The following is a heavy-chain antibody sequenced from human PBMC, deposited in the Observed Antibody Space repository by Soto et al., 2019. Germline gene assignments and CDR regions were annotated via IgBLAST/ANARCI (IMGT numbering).Heavy chain of an antibody. CDR2: IIPIFGTA. D-gene: IGHD3-22*01. J-gene: IGHJ4*02. CDR3: ARGATMIVGVPHFDY. V-gene: IGHV1-69*01. CDR1: VGTFSSYA. Sequence: QVQLVQSGAEVKQPGSSVKVSCKASVGTFSSYAISWVRQAPGQGLEWMGGIIPIFGTANYAQKFQGRVTITADESTSTGYMELSSLRSEDTAVYYCARGATMIVGVPHFDYWGQGTLVTVSS.